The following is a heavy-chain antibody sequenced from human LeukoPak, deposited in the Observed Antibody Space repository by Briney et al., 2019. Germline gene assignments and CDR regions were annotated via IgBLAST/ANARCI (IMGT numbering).Heavy chain of an antibody. J-gene: IGHJ1*01. V-gene: IGHV3-9*01. CDR3: AKGPTYYYDSSGYYKAGNFQH. CDR2: ISWNSGSI. CDR1: GFTFDDYA. Sequence: PGRSLRLSCAASGFTFDDYAMHWVRQAPGKGLEWVSGISWNSGSIGYADSVKGRFTISRDNAKNSLYLQMNSLRAEDTAVYYCAKGPTYYYDSSGYYKAGNFQHWGQGTLVTVSS. D-gene: IGHD3-22*01.